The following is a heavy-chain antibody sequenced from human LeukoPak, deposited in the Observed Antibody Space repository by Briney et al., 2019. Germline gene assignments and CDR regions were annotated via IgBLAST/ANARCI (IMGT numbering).Heavy chain of an antibody. CDR1: GFTFSSYA. V-gene: IGHV3-23*01. J-gene: IGHJ4*02. CDR2: ISGSGGST. CDR3: AKDEGYDILTGYYSSGPDFDY. D-gene: IGHD3-9*01. Sequence: GGSLRLSCAASGFTFSSYAMSWVRQAPGKGLEWVSAISGSGGSTYYADSVKGRFTISRDNSKNTLYLQMNSLRAEDTAVYYCAKDEGYDILTGYYSSGPDFDYWGQGTLVTVSS.